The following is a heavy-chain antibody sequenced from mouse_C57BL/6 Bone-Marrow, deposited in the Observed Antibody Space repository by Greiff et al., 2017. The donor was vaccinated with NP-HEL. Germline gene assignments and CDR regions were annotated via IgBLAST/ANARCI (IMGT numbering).Heavy chain of an antibody. V-gene: IGHV1-82*01. CDR2: IYPGDGDT. CDR3: ARSPNWDGRGWYFDV. CDR1: GYAFSSSW. Sequence: VQLQQSGPELVKPGASVKISCKASGYAFSSSWMNWVKQRPGKGLEWIGRIYPGDGDTNYNGKFKGKATLPADKSSSTAYMQLSSLTSEDSAVYFCARSPNWDGRGWYFDVWGTGTTVTVSS. J-gene: IGHJ1*03. D-gene: IGHD4-1*01.